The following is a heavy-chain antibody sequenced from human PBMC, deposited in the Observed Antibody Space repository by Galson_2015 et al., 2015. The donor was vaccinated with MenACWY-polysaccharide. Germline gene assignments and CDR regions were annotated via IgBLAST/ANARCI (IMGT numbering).Heavy chain of an antibody. V-gene: IGHV3-30*18. D-gene: IGHD3-10*01. CDR1: GFTFCSFA. Sequence: SLRPSCAASGFTFCSFAIHWVRQAPGKGLEWVALISYDGNKKFYGDSVKGRFTISRDSSKNTVFLQMDSLTIEDTAVYYCAKDRIYYSSSWFGAFDSWGHGTLVAVSS. J-gene: IGHJ4*01. CDR2: ISYDGNKK. CDR3: AKDRIYYSSSWFGAFDS.